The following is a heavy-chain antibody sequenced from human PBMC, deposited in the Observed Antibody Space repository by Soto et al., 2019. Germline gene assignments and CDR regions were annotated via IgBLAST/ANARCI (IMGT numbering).Heavy chain of an antibody. CDR2: ISWNSGSI. Sequence: EVQLVESGGGLVQPGRSLRLSCAASGFTFDDYAMHWVRQAPGKGLEWVSGISWNSGSIGYADSVKGRFTISRDNAKNSLYLQMNSLRAEDTALYYCAKERLTWLRSSSGCDYWGQGTLVTVSS. CDR3: AKERLTWLRSSSGCDY. J-gene: IGHJ4*02. CDR1: GFTFDDYA. D-gene: IGHD5-12*01. V-gene: IGHV3-9*01.